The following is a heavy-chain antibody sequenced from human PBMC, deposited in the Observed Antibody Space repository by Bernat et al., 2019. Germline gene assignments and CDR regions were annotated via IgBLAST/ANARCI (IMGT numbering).Heavy chain of an antibody. V-gene: IGHV4-34*01. CDR1: GGSFSGYY. Sequence: QVQLQQWGAGLLKPSETLSLTCAVYGGSFSGYYWSWIRQPPGKGLEWIGEINHSGSTNYNPSLKSRVTISVDTSKNQFSLKLSSVTAADTAVYYCARMEKYGSGWYLHWYFDLWGRGTLVTVYS. CDR3: ARMEKYGSGWYLHWYFDL. CDR2: INHSGST. J-gene: IGHJ2*01. D-gene: IGHD6-19*01.